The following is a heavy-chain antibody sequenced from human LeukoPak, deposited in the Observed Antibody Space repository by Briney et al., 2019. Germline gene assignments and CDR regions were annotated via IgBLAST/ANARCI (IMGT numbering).Heavy chain of an antibody. CDR3: AKDSHTGYFDY. CDR2: IGGGDYST. J-gene: IGHJ4*02. CDR1: GFSLNTYG. V-gene: IGHV3-23*01. Sequence: GGSLRLSCAASGFSLNTYGMSWVRQPPGRGLEWVSGIGGGDYSTYYADSLKGRFTISKDTSKNTLYLQVNSLTAGDTAVYYCAKDSHTGYFDYWGQGTLVTVSS. D-gene: IGHD2-8*02.